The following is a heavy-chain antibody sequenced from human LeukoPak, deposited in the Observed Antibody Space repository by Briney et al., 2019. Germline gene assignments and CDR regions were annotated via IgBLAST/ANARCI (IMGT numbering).Heavy chain of an antibody. CDR2: IYYSGST. J-gene: IGHJ6*02. CDR1: GGSISSSSYY. Sequence: PSETLSLTCTVSGGSISSSSYYWGWIRQPPGKGLEWIGSIYYSGSTYYNPSLKSRVTISVDTSKNQFSLKLSSVTAADTAVYYCAGHLSSWYVGGNGMDVWGQGTTVTVSS. V-gene: IGHV4-39*01. CDR3: AGHLSSWYVGGNGMDV. D-gene: IGHD6-13*01.